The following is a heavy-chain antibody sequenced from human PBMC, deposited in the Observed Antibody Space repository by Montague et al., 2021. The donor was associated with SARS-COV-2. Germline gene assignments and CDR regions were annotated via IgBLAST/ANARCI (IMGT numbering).Heavy chain of an antibody. Sequence: SETLSLTCAVYGGSFSGYYWAWIRQSPGKGLEWIAEINDSGSTNYNITLSLRSRVTISVDTSKSQFSLKLRSVSAADTGVYYCARWDRQTLTMIGLRCKSASDDWGQGTVVTVSS. V-gene: IGHV4-34*01. D-gene: IGHD3-3*01. CDR3: ARWDRQTLTMIGLRCKSASDD. J-gene: IGHJ4*02. CDR2: INDSGST. CDR1: GGSFSGYY.